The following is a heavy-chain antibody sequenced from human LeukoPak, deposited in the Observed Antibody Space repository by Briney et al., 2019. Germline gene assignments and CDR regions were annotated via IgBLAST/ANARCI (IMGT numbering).Heavy chain of an antibody. D-gene: IGHD2-15*01. V-gene: IGHV3-7*04. CDR1: EFTFSNYW. CDR2: IKQDGSEK. J-gene: IGHJ3*02. CDR3: ARGYCIGGSCYAFDI. Sequence: GGSLRLSCAASEFTFSNYWMSWVRQAPGKGLEGVANIKQDGSEKYYLDSVKGRFTISRDNAKQSLYLQMNSLRAEDTAVYFCARGYCIGGSCYAFDIWGQGTMVTVSS.